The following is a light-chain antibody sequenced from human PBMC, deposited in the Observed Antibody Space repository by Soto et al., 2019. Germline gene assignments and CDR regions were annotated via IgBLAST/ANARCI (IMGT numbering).Light chain of an antibody. CDR2: EVS. Sequence: QSALTQPASVSGSPGQSITISCTGTSSDVGGYDYVSWYQQRPGKAPKLMIYEVSNRPSGVSNRFSGSKSGNTASLTISGLQAEDEADYYCSSYRSSSTGVFGTGTKLTVL. J-gene: IGLJ1*01. V-gene: IGLV2-14*01. CDR1: SSDVGGYDY. CDR3: SSYRSSSTGV.